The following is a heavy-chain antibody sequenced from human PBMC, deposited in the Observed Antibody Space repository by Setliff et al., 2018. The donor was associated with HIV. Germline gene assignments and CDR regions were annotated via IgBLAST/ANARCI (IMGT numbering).Heavy chain of an antibody. CDR1: GYSISTAYY. CDR2: IYTSGST. CDR3: ARRIYGNNPYFDY. J-gene: IGHJ4*02. D-gene: IGHD4-17*01. Sequence: SETLSLTCAVSGYSISTAYYWAWIRQPPGKGLEWIGRIYTSGSTNYNPSLKSRVTISVDTSKNQFSLKLSSVTAADTAIYYCARRIYGNNPYFDYWSQGTLVTVSS. V-gene: IGHV4-38-2*01.